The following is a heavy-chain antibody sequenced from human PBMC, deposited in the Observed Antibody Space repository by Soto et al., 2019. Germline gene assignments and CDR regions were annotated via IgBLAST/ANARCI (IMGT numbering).Heavy chain of an antibody. CDR2: VFNTVFT. Sequence: PAETLSLTCAVCGASISGSYYYWAWLRQSTGKGPEGIGSVFNTVFTSYNPSLEGRVSVSVDTSKSQFSLKLRAVTAADTAVYYCAPCQKGYNWNYFDHWGQGALVTVSS. J-gene: IGHJ4*02. D-gene: IGHD1-20*01. CDR3: APCQKGYNWNYFDH. CDR1: GASISGSYYY. V-gene: IGHV4-39*01.